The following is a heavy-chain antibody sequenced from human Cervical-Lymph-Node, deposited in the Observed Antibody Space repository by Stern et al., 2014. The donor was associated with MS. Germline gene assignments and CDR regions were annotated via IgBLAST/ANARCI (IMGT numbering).Heavy chain of an antibody. J-gene: IGHJ4*02. CDR1: GFTFSGYA. Sequence: QVQLVQSGGGVVQPGRSLRLSCAVSGFTFSGYAMHWVRQAPGKGLEWVAFISYDGSDKYYAESVRGRFSISIDNSKNTVYLQVNSLGAQDTAVYYCTRQDQQLVTFDYWGQGTLVTVSS. D-gene: IGHD6-13*01. CDR3: TRQDQQLVTFDY. CDR2: ISYDGSDK. V-gene: IGHV3-30-3*01.